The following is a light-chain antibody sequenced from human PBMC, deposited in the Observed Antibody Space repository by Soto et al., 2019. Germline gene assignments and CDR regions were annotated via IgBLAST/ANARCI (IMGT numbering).Light chain of an antibody. CDR1: SSDIGGYNY. Sequence: QSVLTQPASVSGSPGQSITISRTGTSSDIGGYNYVSWYQQHPGKVPKLMIFEVSNRPSGVSYRLSGSKSGNTASLTISGLQAEDEADYYCSSYTGSSTLYVFGTGTKVTVL. J-gene: IGLJ1*01. CDR2: EVS. V-gene: IGLV2-14*01. CDR3: SSYTGSSTLYV.